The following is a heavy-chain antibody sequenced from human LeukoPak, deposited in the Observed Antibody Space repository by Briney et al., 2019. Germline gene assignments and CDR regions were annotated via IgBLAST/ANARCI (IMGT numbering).Heavy chain of an antibody. CDR2: ISYDGSNK. CDR1: GFTFSSYA. CDR3: ARLDYYDSSNFDY. J-gene: IGHJ4*02. V-gene: IGHV3-30-3*01. Sequence: PGRSVRLSCAASGFTFSSYAMHWVRQAPGKGLEWVAVISYDGSNKYYADSVKGRFTISRDNSKNTLYLQMNSLRAEDTAVYYCARLDYYDSSNFDYWGQGTLVTVSS. D-gene: IGHD3-22*01.